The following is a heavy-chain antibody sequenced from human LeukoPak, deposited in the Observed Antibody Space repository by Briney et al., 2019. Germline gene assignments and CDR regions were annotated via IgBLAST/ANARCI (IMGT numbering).Heavy chain of an antibody. CDR2: ISAYNGNT. CDR1: GYTFTDSG. CDR3: ARVRPTNWNYGRNWFDP. V-gene: IGHV1-18*01. J-gene: IGHJ5*02. D-gene: IGHD1-7*01. Sequence: ASVKVSCKASGYTFTDSGITWVRQAPGQGLEWMGWISAYNGNTNYAQKLQGRVTMTTDTSTSTAYMELRSLRSDDTAVYYCARVRPTNWNYGRNWFDPWGQGTLVTVSS.